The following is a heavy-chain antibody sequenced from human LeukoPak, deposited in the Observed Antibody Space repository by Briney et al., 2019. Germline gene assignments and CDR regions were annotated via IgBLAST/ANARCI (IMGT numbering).Heavy chain of an antibody. D-gene: IGHD3-22*01. Sequence: PGGSLRLSCAASGFTFSSYAMHWVRQAPGKGLEWVAVISYDGSNKYYADSVKGRFTISRDNSKNTLYPQMNSLRAEDTAVYYCARTHYYDSSGYYYWGQGTLVTVSS. CDR3: ARTHYYDSSGYYY. CDR1: GFTFSSYA. CDR2: ISYDGSNK. J-gene: IGHJ4*02. V-gene: IGHV3-30*04.